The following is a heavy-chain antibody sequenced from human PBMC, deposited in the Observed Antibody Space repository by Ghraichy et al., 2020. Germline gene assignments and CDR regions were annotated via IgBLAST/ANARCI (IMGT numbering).Heavy chain of an antibody. V-gene: IGHV3-30*02. CDR1: RFSFGNYG. J-gene: IGHJ6*02. CDR2: IRHDGSET. CDR3: AKDWRWQQPIYGMNV. D-gene: IGHD4-23*01. Sequence: GGSLRLSCAALRFSFGNYGMHWVRQTPDKGLEWVAFIRHDGSETYYADSLKGRFTISRDNSRSTVDLQMSSLRPEDTAVYYCAKDWRWQQPIYGMNVWGQGTTVTVSS.